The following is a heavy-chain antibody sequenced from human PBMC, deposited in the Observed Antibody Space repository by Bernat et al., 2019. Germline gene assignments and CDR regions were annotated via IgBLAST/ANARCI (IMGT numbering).Heavy chain of an antibody. CDR2: INHSGST. D-gene: IGHD2-15*01. CDR3: ARGRPLYCSGGSCYSRWFDP. CDR1: GGSFSGYY. J-gene: IGHJ5*02. V-gene: IGHV4-34*01. Sequence: QVQLQQWGAGLLKPSETLSLTCAVYGGSFSGYYWSWIRQPPGKGLEWIGEINHSGSTNYNPSLKSRVTISVDTSKNQFSLKRSSVTAADTAVYYCARGRPLYCSGGSCYSRWFDPWGQGTLVTVSS.